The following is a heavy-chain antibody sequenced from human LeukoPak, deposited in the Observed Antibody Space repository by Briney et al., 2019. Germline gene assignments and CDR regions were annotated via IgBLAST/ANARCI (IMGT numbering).Heavy chain of an antibody. CDR1: GFTFSSYE. CDR2: ISSSGSTI. CDR3: AREVSGYDFGY. V-gene: IGHV3-48*03. J-gene: IGHJ4*02. D-gene: IGHD5-12*01. Sequence: GRSLRLSCAASGFTFSSYEMNWVRQAPGKGLEWVSYISSSGSTIYYADSVRGRFTISRDNAKNSLYLQMNSLRAEDTAVYYCAREVSGYDFGYWGQGTLVTVSS.